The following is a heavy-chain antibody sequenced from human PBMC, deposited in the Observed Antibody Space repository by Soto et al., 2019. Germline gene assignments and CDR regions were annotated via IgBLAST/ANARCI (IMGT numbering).Heavy chain of an antibody. V-gene: IGHV1-2*04. CDR3: ARGYCSGGSCPTYYGMDV. D-gene: IGHD2-15*01. Sequence: ASVKVSCKASGYTFTGYYMQWVRQAPGQGLEWMGWINPNSGGTNYAQKFQGWVTMTRDTSISTAYMELSRLRSDDTAVYYCARGYCSGGSCPTYYGMDVWGQGTTVTVSS. J-gene: IGHJ6*02. CDR1: GYTFTGYY. CDR2: INPNSGGT.